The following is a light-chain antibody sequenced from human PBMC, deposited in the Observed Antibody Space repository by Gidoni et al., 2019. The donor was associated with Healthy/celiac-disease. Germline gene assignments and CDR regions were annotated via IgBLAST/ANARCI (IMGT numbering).Light chain of an antibody. Sequence: QSALTQPASVSGSPGQSITISCTGTSRDVGGYNDVSWYQQHPGKAPKLMIYAVSNRPSGVSNRFSGSKSGNTASLTISGLQAEDEADYYCSSYTSSSSWVFGGGTKLTVL. CDR2: AVS. V-gene: IGLV2-14*01. J-gene: IGLJ3*02. CDR1: SRDVGGYND. CDR3: SSYTSSSSWV.